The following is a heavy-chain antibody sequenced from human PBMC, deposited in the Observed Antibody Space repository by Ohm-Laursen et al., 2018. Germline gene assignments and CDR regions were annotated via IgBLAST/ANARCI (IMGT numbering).Heavy chain of an antibody. CDR1: GGSISAYY. D-gene: IGHD3-9*01. CDR3: ARDNYDILTENWFDP. CDR2: IYTSGTT. V-gene: IGHV4-4*07. J-gene: IGHJ5*02. Sequence: SETLSLTCPVSGGSISAYYWSWIRQPAGKGLEWIGRIYTSGTTNYNPSLKSRVTMSSDTSKNQFSLKLSSVTAADTAVYYCARDNYDILTENWFDPWGRGTLVTVSS.